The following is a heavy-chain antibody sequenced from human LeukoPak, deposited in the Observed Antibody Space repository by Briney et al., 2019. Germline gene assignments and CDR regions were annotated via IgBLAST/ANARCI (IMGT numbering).Heavy chain of an antibody. Sequence: GGSLRLSCAASGFTFSSYAMNWVRQAPGKGLKYVSTITSSGYSTYYADSVKGRFTISRDNSKNTLYLQMNCLRAEDTAVYYCVKDRFTYGGTFDYWGQGTLVTVSS. J-gene: IGHJ4*02. CDR2: ITSSGYST. CDR3: VKDRFTYGGTFDY. CDR1: GFTFSSYA. V-gene: IGHV3-23*01. D-gene: IGHD5-18*01.